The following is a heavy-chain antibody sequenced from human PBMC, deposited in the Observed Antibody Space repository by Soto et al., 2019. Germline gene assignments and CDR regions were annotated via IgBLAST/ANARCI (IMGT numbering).Heavy chain of an antibody. D-gene: IGHD3-22*01. CDR2: ISWNSGSI. V-gene: IGHV3-9*01. CDR3: AKGEITYEDYDSSGFDY. J-gene: IGHJ4*02. Sequence: PGGSLRLSCAASGFTFDDYAMHWVRQAPGKGLEWVSGISWNSGSIGYADSVKGRFTISRDNAKNSLYLQMNSLRAEDTALYYCAKGEITYEDYDSSGFDYWGQGTLVTVSS. CDR1: GFTFDDYA.